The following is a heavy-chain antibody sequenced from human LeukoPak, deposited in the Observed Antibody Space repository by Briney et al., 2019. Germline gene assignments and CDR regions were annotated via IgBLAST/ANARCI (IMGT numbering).Heavy chain of an antibody. V-gene: IGHV4-30-2*01. CDR1: GGSISGSYF. CDR2: IYHSGNT. D-gene: IGHD3-10*01. CDR3: ARVFDSGRFYYYIDV. Sequence: SETLSLACPVSGGSISGSYFWSWIRQPPGKGLEWTGHIYHSGNTYYNPSLKSRVAISVDRSKNQFSLKLSSVTAADTAVYYCARVFDSGRFYYYIDVWGKGTTVTVSS. J-gene: IGHJ6*03.